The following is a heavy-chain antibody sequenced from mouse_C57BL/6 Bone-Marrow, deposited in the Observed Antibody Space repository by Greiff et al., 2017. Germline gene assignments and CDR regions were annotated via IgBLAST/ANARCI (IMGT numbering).Heavy chain of an antibody. CDR3: AREGLLRYLYWYFDV. CDR1: GYTFTSYW. V-gene: IGHV1-64*01. J-gene: IGHJ1*03. Sequence: VQLQQSGAELVKPGASVKLSCKASGYTFTSYWMHWVKQRPGQGLEWIGMIHPNSGSTNYNEKFKSKATLTVDKSSSTAYMQLSSLTSEDSAVYYCAREGLLRYLYWYFDVWGTGTTVTVSS. D-gene: IGHD1-1*01. CDR2: IHPNSGST.